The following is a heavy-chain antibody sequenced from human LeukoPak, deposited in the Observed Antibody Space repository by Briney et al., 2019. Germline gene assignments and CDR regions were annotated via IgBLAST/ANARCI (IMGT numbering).Heavy chain of an antibody. Sequence: SETLSLTCAVYGGSFSGYYWSWIRQPPGKGLEWIGEINHSGSTNYNPSLKSRVTISVDTSKNQFSLKLSSVTAADTAVYYCARGTYYDILTGLWYYYYGMDVWGQGTTVTVSS. CDR2: INHSGST. CDR1: GGSFSGYY. J-gene: IGHJ6*02. D-gene: IGHD3-9*01. CDR3: ARGTYYDILTGLWYYYYGMDV. V-gene: IGHV4-34*01.